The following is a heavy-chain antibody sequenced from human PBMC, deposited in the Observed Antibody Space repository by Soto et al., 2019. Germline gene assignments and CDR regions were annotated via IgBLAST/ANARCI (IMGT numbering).Heavy chain of an antibody. D-gene: IGHD3-10*01. Sequence: PGGSLSLSCPAAGFTFRSYRMSWVRKAPGKWLEWVSVIWFDGSNKYYADSVKGRFTISRDNSKNTLYLQMNSLRAEDTAVYYCARGNYGSGSPMEYYFDYWGQGTLVTVSS. J-gene: IGHJ4*02. V-gene: IGHV3-33*08. CDR2: IWFDGSNK. CDR1: GFTFRSYR. CDR3: ARGNYGSGSPMEYYFDY.